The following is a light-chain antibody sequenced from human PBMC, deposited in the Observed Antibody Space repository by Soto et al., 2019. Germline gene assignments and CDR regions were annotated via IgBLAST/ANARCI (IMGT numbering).Light chain of an antibody. Sequence: EIVLTQSPGTLSLSPGERATLSCRASQSVSSSYLAWYQQKPGQAPSLLIYGASNRATGIPDRFSGSGSGTDFTLTISRLEPEDFAVYYCQQYDSSPSTCGQGTKVEIK. CDR3: QQYDSSPST. V-gene: IGKV3-20*01. CDR2: GAS. J-gene: IGKJ2*02. CDR1: QSVSSSY.